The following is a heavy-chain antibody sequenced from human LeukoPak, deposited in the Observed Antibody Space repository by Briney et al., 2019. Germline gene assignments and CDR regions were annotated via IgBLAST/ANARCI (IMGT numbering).Heavy chain of an antibody. CDR1: GGSISSDIYY. CDR3: AGTRRYCSGGSCYNWFDP. J-gene: IGHJ5*02. V-gene: IGHV4-61*02. D-gene: IGHD2-15*01. CDR2: IYMSGNT. Sequence: SETLSLTCTVSGGSISSDIYYWSWIRQPAGKGLEWIGRIYMSGNTNYNLSLKSRLTISVDTSKNQFSLKLSSVTAADPAVYYCAGTRRYCSGGSCYNWFDPWGQGTLVTVSS.